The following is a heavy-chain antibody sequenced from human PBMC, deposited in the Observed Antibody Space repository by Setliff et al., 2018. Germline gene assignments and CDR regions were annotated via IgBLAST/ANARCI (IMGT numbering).Heavy chain of an antibody. CDR3: ARGSGRVYSYGLFDY. CDR2: IFYSGYT. V-gene: IGHV4-59*02. Sequence: SETLSLTCTVSGGSVSTYYWSWIRQPPGKGLDWIGFIFYSGYTHYNPSLKSRVTMSVDVSRDQFSLELSSVTAADTAVYFCARGSGRVYSYGLFDYWGQGSRVTASA. CDR1: GGSVSTYY. D-gene: IGHD5-18*01. J-gene: IGHJ4*02.